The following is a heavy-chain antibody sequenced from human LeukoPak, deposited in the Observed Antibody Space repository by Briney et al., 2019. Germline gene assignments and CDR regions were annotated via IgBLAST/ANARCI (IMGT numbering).Heavy chain of an antibody. CDR1: TYTFTRYG. CDR2: IIGYNGNT. D-gene: IGHD5-12*01. Sequence: ASAKDSCKASTYTFTRYGISRVRQDPGQGLEWMGWIIGYNGNTNYAQKFLGRDSMTADTATSTAYTELRRLTSDDTAMYYCARSGRGTYYYFDLWGQGTLVTVSS. V-gene: IGHV1-18*01. J-gene: IGHJ4*02. CDR3: ARSGRGTYYYFDL.